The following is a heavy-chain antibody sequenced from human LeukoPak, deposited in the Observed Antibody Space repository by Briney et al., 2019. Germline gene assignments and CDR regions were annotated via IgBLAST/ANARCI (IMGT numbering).Heavy chain of an antibody. Sequence: SVKVSCKASGGTFSSYAISWVRQAPGQGLEWMGGIIPIFGTANYAQKLQGRVTMTTDTSTSTAYMELRSLRSDDTAVYYCARSTVTKGNWFDPWGQGTLVTVSS. CDR2: IIPIFGTA. V-gene: IGHV1-69*05. CDR1: GGTFSSYA. CDR3: ARSTVTKGNWFDP. D-gene: IGHD4-17*01. J-gene: IGHJ5*02.